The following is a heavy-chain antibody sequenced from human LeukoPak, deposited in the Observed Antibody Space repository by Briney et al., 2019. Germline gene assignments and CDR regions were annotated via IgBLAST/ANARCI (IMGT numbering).Heavy chain of an antibody. CDR2: IYYSGST. Sequence: SETLSLTCTVSGGSISSSSYYWGWIRQPPGKGLEWIGSIYYSGSTYYNPSLKSRVTISVDTSKNQFSLKLSSVTAADTAVYYCARESPPRGITGTTEGWFDPWGQGTLVTVSS. D-gene: IGHD1-20*01. V-gene: IGHV4-39*07. J-gene: IGHJ5*02. CDR3: ARESPPRGITGTTEGWFDP. CDR1: GGSISSSSYY.